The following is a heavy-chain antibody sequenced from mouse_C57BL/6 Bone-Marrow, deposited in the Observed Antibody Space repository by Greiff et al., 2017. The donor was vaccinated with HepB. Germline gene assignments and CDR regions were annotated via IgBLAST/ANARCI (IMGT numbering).Heavy chain of an antibody. CDR2: IWRGGST. CDR1: GFSLTSYG. V-gene: IGHV2-5*01. CDR3: AKKGGLRRYYAMDY. Sequence: VQLQQSGPGLVQPSQSLSITCTVSGFSLTSYGVHWVRQSPGKGLEWLGVIWRGGSTDYNAAFMSRLSITKDNSKSQVFFKMNSLQADDTAIYYCAKKGGLRRYYAMDYWGQGTSVTVSS. D-gene: IGHD2-4*01. J-gene: IGHJ4*01.